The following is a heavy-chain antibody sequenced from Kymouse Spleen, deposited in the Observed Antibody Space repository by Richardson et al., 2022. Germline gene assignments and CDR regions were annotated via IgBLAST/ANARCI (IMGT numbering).Heavy chain of an antibody. CDR3: ARGGYCSSTSCYGYYYGMDV. Sequence: QVQLQQWGAGLLKPSETLSLTCAVYGGSFSGYYWSWIRQPPGKGLEWIGEINHSGSTNYNPSLKSRVTISVDTSKNQFSLKLSSVTAADTAVYYCARGGYCSSTSCYGYYYGMDVWGQGTTVTVSS. CDR1: GGSFSGYY. CDR2: INHSGST. J-gene: IGHJ6*02. D-gene: IGHD2-2*02. V-gene: IGHV4-34*01.